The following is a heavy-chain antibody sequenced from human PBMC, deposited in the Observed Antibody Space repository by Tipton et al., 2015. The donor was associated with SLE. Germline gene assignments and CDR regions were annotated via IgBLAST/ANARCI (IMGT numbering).Heavy chain of an antibody. CDR3: ARVLYSSSFFDG. D-gene: IGHD6-6*01. CDR2: IYYSGST. Sequence: LRLSCTVSGGSISSYYWSWIRQPPGKGLEWIGYIYYSGSTNYNPSLKSRVTISVDTSKNQFSLKLSSVTAADTAAYYCARVLYSSSFFDGGGQGALVAVSS. V-gene: IGHV4-59*01. J-gene: IGHJ4*02. CDR1: GGSISSYY.